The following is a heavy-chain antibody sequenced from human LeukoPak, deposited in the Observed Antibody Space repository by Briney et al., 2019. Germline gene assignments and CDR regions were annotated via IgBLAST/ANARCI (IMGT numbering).Heavy chain of an antibody. J-gene: IGHJ6*03. CDR2: INPNSGST. Sequence: GASVKVSCKASGYTFTGYYMHWVRQAPGQGLEWMGWINPNSGSTNCAQKFQGRVTMTRDTSINTAYMELSSLRSEDTALYYCARTYPKYYDVWSGYYRHYMDVWGKGTTVTVSS. D-gene: IGHD3-3*01. V-gene: IGHV1-2*02. CDR3: ARTYPKYYDVWSGYYRHYMDV. CDR1: GYTFTGYY.